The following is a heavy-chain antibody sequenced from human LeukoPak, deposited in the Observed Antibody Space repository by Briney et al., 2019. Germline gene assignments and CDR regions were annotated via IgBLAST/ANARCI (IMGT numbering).Heavy chain of an antibody. Sequence: SETLSLTCTVSGYSISSGYYWGWIRQPPGKGLEWIGSIYHSGSTYYNPSLKSRVTISVDTSKNQFSLKLSSVTAADTAVYYCATNGPSGSYYFDYWGQGTLVTVSS. CDR3: ATNGPSGSYYFDY. CDR2: IYHSGST. J-gene: IGHJ4*02. D-gene: IGHD1-26*01. CDR1: GYSISSGYY. V-gene: IGHV4-38-2*02.